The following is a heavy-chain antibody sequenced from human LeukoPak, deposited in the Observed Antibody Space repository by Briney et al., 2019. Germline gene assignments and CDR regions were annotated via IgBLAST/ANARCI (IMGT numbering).Heavy chain of an antibody. CDR3: ARSHGDAWDY. J-gene: IGHJ4*02. CDR2: INTGSGDT. V-gene: IGHV1-3*04. Sequence: GASVKVSCKPSGYSFTTYAIHWVRQASGQRLEWMGWINTGSGDTKYSQKFQGRVTITRDTSASTAFMELSSLTSEDTAVYYCARSHGDAWDYWGQGALVTVSS. D-gene: IGHD4-17*01. CDR1: GYSFTTYA.